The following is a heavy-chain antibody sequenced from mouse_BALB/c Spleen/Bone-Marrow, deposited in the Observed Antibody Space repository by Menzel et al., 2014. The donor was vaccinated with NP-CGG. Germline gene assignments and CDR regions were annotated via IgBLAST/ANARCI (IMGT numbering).Heavy chain of an antibody. V-gene: IGHV5-17*02. J-gene: IGHJ3*01. CDR2: ISSGSSTI. Sequence: EVNLVESGGCLVRPGGSRKLSCAASGFTFSSFGMNWVRQAPEKGLEWVASISSGSSTIYYADTVKGRFTISRDNPKNTLFLQMTSLRSEDTAMYYCARGYGSSYGFAYWGQGTLVTVSA. D-gene: IGHD1-1*01. CDR1: GFTFSSFG. CDR3: ARGYGSSYGFAY.